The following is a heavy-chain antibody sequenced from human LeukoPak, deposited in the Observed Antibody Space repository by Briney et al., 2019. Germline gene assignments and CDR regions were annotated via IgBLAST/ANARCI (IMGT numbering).Heavy chain of an antibody. CDR1: GGSFSDYL. CDR3: ARGRTGSTNYDY. J-gene: IGHJ4*02. D-gene: IGHD3-10*01. CDR2: INHVATT. Sequence: SETLSLTCGVSGGSFSDYLWSWIRQPPGKGLEWIGQINHVATTNYNPSLKSRVTMSVDRSKYQFSLRLSSVTAADRAVYYCARGRTGSTNYDYWGQGVLVTVSS. V-gene: IGHV4-34*01.